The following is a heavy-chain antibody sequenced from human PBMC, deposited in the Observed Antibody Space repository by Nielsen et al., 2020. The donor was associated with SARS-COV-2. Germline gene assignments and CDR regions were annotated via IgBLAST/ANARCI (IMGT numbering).Heavy chain of an antibody. V-gene: IGHV3-53*01. CDR2: IYSGGST. D-gene: IGHD5-12*01. CDR3: AKGPRSGYDYFDY. J-gene: IGHJ4*02. CDR1: GFTVSSNY. Sequence: GESLKISCAASGFTVSSNYMSWVRQAPGKGLEWVSVIYSGGSTYYADSVKGRFTISRDNSKNTLYLQMNSLRAEDTAVYYCAKGPRSGYDYFDYWGQGTLVTVSS.